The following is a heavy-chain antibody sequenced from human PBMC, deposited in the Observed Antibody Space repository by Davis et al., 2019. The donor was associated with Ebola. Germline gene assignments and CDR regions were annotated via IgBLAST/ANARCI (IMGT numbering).Heavy chain of an antibody. CDR2: ISAYNGNT. CDR3: ARYYDFWSGYYYYYYYMDV. D-gene: IGHD3-3*01. J-gene: IGHJ6*03. CDR1: GYTFTSYD. V-gene: IGHV1-18*01. Sequence: ASVKVSCKASGYTFTSYDINWVRQATGQGLEWMGWISAYNGNTNYAQKLQGRVTMTTDTSTSTAYMELRSLRSDDTAVYYCARYYDFWSGYYYYYYYMDVWGKGTTVTVSS.